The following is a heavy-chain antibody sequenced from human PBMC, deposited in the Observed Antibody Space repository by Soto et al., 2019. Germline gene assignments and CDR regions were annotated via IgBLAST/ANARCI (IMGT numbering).Heavy chain of an antibody. D-gene: IGHD4-4*01. CDR1: GGSISTSNW. CDR3: ARTSNSGTRFDY. CDR2: VYHSGST. Sequence: QVQLQESGPGLVKPSGTLSLTCAVSGGSISTSNWWSWVRQPPGKGLEWIGEVYHSGSTNYNPSSKWTVXTXVXXSKNQFSLKLTPVTAADTALYYCARTSNSGTRFDYWGQGSLVTVSS. V-gene: IGHV4-4*02. J-gene: IGHJ4*02.